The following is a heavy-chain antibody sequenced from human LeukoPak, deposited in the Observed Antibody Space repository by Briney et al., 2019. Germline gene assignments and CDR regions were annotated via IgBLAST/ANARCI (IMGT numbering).Heavy chain of an antibody. V-gene: IGHV5-51*01. J-gene: IGHJ3*02. CDR1: GYSFTSYW. CDR3: ARHTLPAVAGHTDAFDI. CDR2: IYPGDSDT. Sequence: GESLKISCKGSGYSFTSYWVGWVRQMPGKGLEWMGIIYPGDSDTRYSPSFQGQVTISADKSISTAYLQWSSLKASDTAMYYCARHTLPAVAGHTDAFDIWGQGTMVTVSS. D-gene: IGHD6-19*01.